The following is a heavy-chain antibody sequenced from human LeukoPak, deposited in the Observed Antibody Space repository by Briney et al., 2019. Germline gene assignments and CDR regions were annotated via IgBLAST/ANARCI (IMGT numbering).Heavy chain of an antibody. J-gene: IGHJ6*02. CDR1: GFTFXSYA. D-gene: IGHD3-10*01. V-gene: IGHV3-30-3*01. Sequence: SGFTFXSYAMXWVRQAPGKGLEWVAXISYDGSNKYYADSVKGRFTISRDNSKNTLYLQMNSLRAEDTAVYYCARAMVRGVNNYYYGMDVWGQGTTVTVSS. CDR3: ARAMVRGVNNYYYGMDV. CDR2: ISYDGSNK.